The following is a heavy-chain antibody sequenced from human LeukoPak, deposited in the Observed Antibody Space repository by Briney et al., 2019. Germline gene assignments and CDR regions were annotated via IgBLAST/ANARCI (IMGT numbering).Heavy chain of an antibody. J-gene: IGHJ4*02. CDR1: GGSISSGGYY. CDR2: IYYSGST. Sequence: PSQTLSLTCTVSGGSISSGGYYWSWIRQHPGKGLEWIGYIYYSGSTYYNPSLKSRVTISVDTSKNQFSLKLSSVTAADTAVYYCARSQYYYDSSGYSQIFDYWGQGTLVTVSS. V-gene: IGHV4-31*03. D-gene: IGHD3-22*01. CDR3: ARSQYYYDSSGYSQIFDY.